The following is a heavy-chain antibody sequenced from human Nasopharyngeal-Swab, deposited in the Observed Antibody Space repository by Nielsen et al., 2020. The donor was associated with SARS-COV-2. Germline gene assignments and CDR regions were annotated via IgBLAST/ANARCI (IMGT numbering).Heavy chain of an antibody. CDR3: ARGTWYSSSGASYYYYYGMDV. J-gene: IGHJ6*02. CDR2: IKQDGSDQ. CDR1: GFTFSSYW. D-gene: IGHD6-13*01. Sequence: GGSLRLSCAASGFTFSSYWMSWVRQAPGKGLEWVANIKQDGSDQYYADSVKGRFTISRDNAKNSLYLQMNSLRAEDTAVYYCARGTWYSSSGASYYYYYGMDVWGQGTTVTVSS. V-gene: IGHV3-7*01.